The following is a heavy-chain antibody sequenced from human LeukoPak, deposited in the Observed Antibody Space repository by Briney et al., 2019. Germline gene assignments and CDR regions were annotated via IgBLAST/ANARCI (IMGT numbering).Heavy chain of an antibody. CDR3: AKGHYYNILTGYSVRRGLDY. J-gene: IGHJ4*02. V-gene: IGHV3-11*04. Sequence: PGGSLRLSCATSGLTFSDYYMSWIRQAPGKGLEWVSYISSSGSTIFYADSVKGRFTISRDNSKNTLYLQMNSLRAEDTAVYYCAKGHYYNILTGYSVRRGLDYWGQGTLVTVSS. D-gene: IGHD3-9*01. CDR1: GLTFSDYY. CDR2: ISSSGSTI.